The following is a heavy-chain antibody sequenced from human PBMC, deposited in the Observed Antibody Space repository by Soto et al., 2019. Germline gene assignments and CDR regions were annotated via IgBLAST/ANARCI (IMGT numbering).Heavy chain of an antibody. CDR2: ISGSGGST. CDR1: GFTFSSYA. V-gene: IGHV3-23*01. Sequence: EVQLLESGGGLVQPGGSLRLSCAASGFTFSSYAMSWVRQAPGKGLEWVSAISGSGGSTYYADSVKGRFTISRDNSKHTLYLQMNSLRADDPAVYYCAKVDRRWFGEISFEYYFDYWGQGTLVTVSS. J-gene: IGHJ4*02. D-gene: IGHD3-10*01. CDR3: AKVDRRWFGEISFEYYFDY.